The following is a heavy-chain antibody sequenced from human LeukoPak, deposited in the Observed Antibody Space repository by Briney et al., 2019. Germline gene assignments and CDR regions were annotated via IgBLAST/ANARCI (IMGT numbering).Heavy chain of an antibody. CDR2: IWYDGSNK. Sequence: PGGSLRLSCAASGFTFSGYGMHWVRQAPGKGLEWVAVIWYDGSNKYYADSVKGRFTISRDNSKNTLYLQMNSLRAEDTAVYYCAKSITGTTPGDAFDIWGQGTMVTVSS. J-gene: IGHJ3*02. V-gene: IGHV3-33*06. D-gene: IGHD1-7*01. CDR3: AKSITGTTPGDAFDI. CDR1: GFTFSGYG.